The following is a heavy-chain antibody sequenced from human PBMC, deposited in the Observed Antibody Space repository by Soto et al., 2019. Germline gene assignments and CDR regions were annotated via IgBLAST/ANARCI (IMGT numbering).Heavy chain of an antibody. V-gene: IGHV4-59*08. J-gene: IGHJ5*02. CDR2: IYYSGST. CDR3: ARQSISDWFDP. CDR1: GGSISSYY. Sequence: SETLSLTCTVSGGSISSYYWSWIRQPPGKGLEWIGYIYYSGSTNYNPSLKSRVTISVDTSKNQFSLKLSSVTAADTAVYYCARQSISDWFDPWGQGTLVTVSS.